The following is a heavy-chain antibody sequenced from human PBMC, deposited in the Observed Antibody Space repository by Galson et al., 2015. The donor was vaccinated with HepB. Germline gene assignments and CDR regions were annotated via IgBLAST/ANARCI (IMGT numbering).Heavy chain of an antibody. Sequence: SLRLSCAASGFIVTSNYTSWVRQAPEKGLEWVSTTYNGGNTDYADSVKGRFTISIDISKNTLYLQMNSLRAEDTAVYYCARLENWGSYYWGRGTLVTVSS. CDR1: GFIVTSNY. CDR3: ARLENWGSYY. V-gene: IGHV3-53*01. J-gene: IGHJ4*02. D-gene: IGHD7-27*01. CDR2: TYNGGNT.